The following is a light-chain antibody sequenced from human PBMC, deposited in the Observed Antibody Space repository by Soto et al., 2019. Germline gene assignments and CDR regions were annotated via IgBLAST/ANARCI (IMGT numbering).Light chain of an antibody. CDR1: QNINSW. V-gene: IGKV1-5*03. J-gene: IGKJ4*01. CDR2: KAS. CDR3: QQLYTYPLT. Sequence: DIQMTQSPSTLSASVGDRVTITCRASQNINSWLAWYQQKPGKAPKLLIYKASNLESGVPSRFSGSGSGTNFSLTINSLQPEDYATYYCQQLYTYPLTFGGGTKVDIK.